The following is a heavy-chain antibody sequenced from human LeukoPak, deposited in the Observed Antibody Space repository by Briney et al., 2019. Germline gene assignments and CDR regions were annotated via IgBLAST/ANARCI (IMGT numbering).Heavy chain of an antibody. CDR3: ARVLRLERPYYYYYMDV. Sequence: PGGSLRLSCAASGFTFSDYNMRWIRQAPGKGLEWVASISRMGSTKYYADSVKGRFTISRDTAKTSLYLQMTSLRAEDAALYHCARVLRLERPYYYYYMDVWGKGTTVTISS. CDR1: GFTFSDYN. J-gene: IGHJ6*03. CDR2: ISRMGSTK. D-gene: IGHD1-1*01. V-gene: IGHV3-11*01.